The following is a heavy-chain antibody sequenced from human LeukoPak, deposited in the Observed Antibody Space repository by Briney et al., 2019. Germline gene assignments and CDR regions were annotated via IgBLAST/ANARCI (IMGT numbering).Heavy chain of an antibody. CDR2: IVVGSGNT. V-gene: IGHV1-58*01. Sequence: GTAVKVSCKASECTLTSSAVQWVRQARAQRLERIGWIVVGSGNTNYAQKCQERVTITMDMSTSTAYMELRRLRPEDTAVYYCAAVGRIYCSGGSCYSGTNNWFDPWGQGTLVTVSS. J-gene: IGHJ5*02. CDR3: AAVGRIYCSGGSCYSGTNNWFDP. D-gene: IGHD2-15*01. CDR1: ECTLTSSA.